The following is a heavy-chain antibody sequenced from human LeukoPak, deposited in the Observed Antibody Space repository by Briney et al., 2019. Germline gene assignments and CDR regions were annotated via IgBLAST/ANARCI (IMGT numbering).Heavy chain of an antibody. Sequence: PSQTLSLTCTVSGGSISSGDYYWSWIRQPPGKGLEWIGYIYYSGSTYYNPSLKSRVTISVDTSKNQFSLKLSSVTAADTAVYYCARVATVAGPFDYWGQGTLVTVSS. D-gene: IGHD6-19*01. V-gene: IGHV4-30-4*01. CDR1: GGSISSGDYY. J-gene: IGHJ4*02. CDR2: IYYSGST. CDR3: ARVATVAGPFDY.